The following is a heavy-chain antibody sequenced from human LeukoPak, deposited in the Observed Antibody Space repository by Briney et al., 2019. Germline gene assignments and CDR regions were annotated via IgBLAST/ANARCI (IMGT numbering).Heavy chain of an antibody. D-gene: IGHD6-19*01. V-gene: IGHV3-30*03. CDR1: GFTFSNYG. Sequence: SGGSLRLSCAASGFTFSNYGIHWVRQAPGKGLEWVAVISYDGSNKYYADSVKGRFTISRDNSKNTLYLQMNSLRSDDTAVYFCASGWSITGWYNNWFDPWGQGTLVTVSS. J-gene: IGHJ5*02. CDR2: ISYDGSNK. CDR3: ASGWSITGWYNNWFDP.